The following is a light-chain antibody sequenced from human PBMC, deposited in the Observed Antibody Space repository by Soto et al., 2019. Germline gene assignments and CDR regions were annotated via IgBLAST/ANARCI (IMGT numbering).Light chain of an antibody. CDR3: CSYAGSTYV. CDR1: SSDVGSYNL. Sequence: QSVLTQPASVSGSPLQSITISCTGTSSDVGSYNLVSWYQQHPGKAPKLMIYEGSKRPSGVSNRFSGSKSGNTASLTISGLQAEDEADYYCCSYAGSTYVFGTGTKVTVL. J-gene: IGLJ1*01. V-gene: IGLV2-23*01. CDR2: EGS.